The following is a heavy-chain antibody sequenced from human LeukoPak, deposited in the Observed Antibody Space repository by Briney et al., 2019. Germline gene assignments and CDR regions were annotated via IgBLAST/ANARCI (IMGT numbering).Heavy chain of an antibody. Sequence: GGSLRLSCAASGFTFSSYWTHWVRQAPGKGLVWVSRINSDGSSTSYADSVKGRFTISRDNAKNSLYLQMNSLRAEDTALYYCAKLPSSSSWYGGDYWRQGTLVTVSS. CDR3: AKLPSSSSWYGGDY. CDR2: INSDGSST. V-gene: IGHV3-74*01. CDR1: GFTFSSYW. J-gene: IGHJ4*02. D-gene: IGHD6-13*01.